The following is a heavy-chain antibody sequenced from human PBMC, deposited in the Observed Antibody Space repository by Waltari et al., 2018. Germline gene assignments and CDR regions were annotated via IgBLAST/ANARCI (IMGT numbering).Heavy chain of an antibody. V-gene: IGHV3-13*01. CDR2: IGIAGDT. J-gene: IGHJ4*02. D-gene: IGHD2-2*01. Sequence: EVQLVESGGGLVQPGGSLRLSCAASGFPFSSYAMHWVRQATGKGLEWVSAIGIAGDTYYADSVKGRFTISRENAENSLYLQMNSLRAGDTAMYYCARGYPTPLDYWGQGTLVTVSS. CDR3: ARGYPTPLDY. CDR1: GFPFSSYA.